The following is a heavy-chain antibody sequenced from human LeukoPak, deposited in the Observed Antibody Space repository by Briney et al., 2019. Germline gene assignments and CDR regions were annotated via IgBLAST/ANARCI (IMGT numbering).Heavy chain of an antibody. CDR1: GFTFSSYA. J-gene: IGHJ3*02. D-gene: IGHD1-26*01. Sequence: GGSLRLSCAASGFTFSSYAMSWVRQAPGKGLEWVSDINGSGGSTYYADSVKGRFTISRDNSKNTLYLQMNSLRAEDTAVYYCAKGGIVHPFDIWGQGTMVTVSS. CDR2: INGSGGST. CDR3: AKGGIVHPFDI. V-gene: IGHV3-23*01.